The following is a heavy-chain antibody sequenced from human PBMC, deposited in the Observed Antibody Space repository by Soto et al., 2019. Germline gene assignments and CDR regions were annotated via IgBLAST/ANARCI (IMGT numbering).Heavy chain of an antibody. CDR3: ARAHRANYYDSSGYLFDP. Sequence: ASVKVSCKASGYTFTSKGSRWVRQAPGQGLEWVGWISAYNGNTNYAQKLQGRVTMTTDTSTSTAYMELRSLRSDDTAVYYFARAHRANYYDSSGYLFDPWGQGTLVTVSS. J-gene: IGHJ5*02. CDR1: GYTFTSKG. CDR2: ISAYNGNT. V-gene: IGHV1-18*01. D-gene: IGHD3-22*01.